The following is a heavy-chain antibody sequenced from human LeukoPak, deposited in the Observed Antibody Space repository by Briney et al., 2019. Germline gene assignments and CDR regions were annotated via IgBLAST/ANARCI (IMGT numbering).Heavy chain of an antibody. J-gene: IGHJ5*02. D-gene: IGHD6-13*01. CDR3: AKQNPRYYSRNKNWFDP. CDR1: GFTFSSYA. CDR2: ISGSGGST. Sequence: PGRSLRLSCAASGFTFSSYAMSWVRQAPGRGLEWVSAISGSGGSTYYADSAKGRFTISRDNSKNTLYLQMNSLRAEDTAVYYCAKQNPRYYSRNKNWFDPWGQGTLVTVSS. V-gene: IGHV3-23*01.